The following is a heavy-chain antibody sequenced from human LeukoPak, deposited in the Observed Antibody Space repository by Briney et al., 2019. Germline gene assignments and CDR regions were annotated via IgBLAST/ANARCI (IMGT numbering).Heavy chain of an antibody. D-gene: IGHD2-15*01. J-gene: IGHJ4*02. V-gene: IGHV4-34*01. Sequence: SETLSLTCAVYIDSFTNYYWNWIRQTPGKGLEWIGEVNDSGGTNINPSLRSRVILSVDTSKNQFSLKLSSVTAADTAVYYCARDQEVGTLLESFDYWGQGTLVTVSS. CDR1: IDSFTNYY. CDR3: ARDQEVGTLLESFDY. CDR2: VNDSGGT.